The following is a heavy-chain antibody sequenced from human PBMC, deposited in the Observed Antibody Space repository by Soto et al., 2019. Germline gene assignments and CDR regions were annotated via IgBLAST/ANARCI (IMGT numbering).Heavy chain of an antibody. D-gene: IGHD4-17*01. CDR3: ARVYDDYLIDAFDI. CDR2: IGRRGSPI. V-gene: IGHV3-48*03. CDR1: EFTLSNYE. Sequence: ACEFTLSNYEMDWVRQAPGKGLEWVSHIGRRGSPIYYADSVKGRFTISRDNAKNSVFLQMNSLRPEDTAVYYCARVYDDYLIDAFDIWGQGKMVSVSS. J-gene: IGHJ3*02.